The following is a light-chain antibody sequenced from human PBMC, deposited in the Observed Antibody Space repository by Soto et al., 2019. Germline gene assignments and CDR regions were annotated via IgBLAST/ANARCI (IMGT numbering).Light chain of an antibody. V-gene: IGKV1-33*01. CDR1: QDITNS. Sequence: DIQMTQSPSSLSASVGDRVTITCQASQDITNSLNWYQQKPGKAPKLLIYDASNLETGVPSRFSGSGSGTDFTFTISSLQPEDIATYYCQQYDNYLYTFGHGTKLEIK. J-gene: IGKJ2*01. CDR3: QQYDNYLYT. CDR2: DAS.